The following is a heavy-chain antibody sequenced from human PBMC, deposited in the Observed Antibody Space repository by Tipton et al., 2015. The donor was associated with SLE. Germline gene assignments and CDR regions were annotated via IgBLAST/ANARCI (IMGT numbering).Heavy chain of an antibody. CDR2: IYYSGST. J-gene: IGHJ4*02. CDR1: GGSISSSSYY. D-gene: IGHD6-19*01. Sequence: TLSLTCTVSGGSISSSSYYWGWIRQPPGKGLEWIGYIYYSGSTNYNPSLKSRVTISVDTSKNQFSLKLSSVTAADTAVYYCAREGGNSSGWLVYWGQGTLVTVSS. V-gene: IGHV4-61*01. CDR3: AREGGNSSGWLVY.